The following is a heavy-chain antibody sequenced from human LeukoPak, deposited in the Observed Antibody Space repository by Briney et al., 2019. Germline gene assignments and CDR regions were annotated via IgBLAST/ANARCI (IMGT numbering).Heavy chain of an antibody. V-gene: IGHV1-69*05. CDR2: IIPFFGTT. Sequence: ASVKVSCKASGGTSSSYAISWVRQAPGQGLEWMGGIIPFFGTTNYAQKFQGRVTVTRNTSITTAYMELSSLRSEDTAVYYCARGTWLRPFDYWGQGTLVTVSS. CDR1: GGTSSSYA. D-gene: IGHD5-12*01. J-gene: IGHJ4*02. CDR3: ARGTWLRPFDY.